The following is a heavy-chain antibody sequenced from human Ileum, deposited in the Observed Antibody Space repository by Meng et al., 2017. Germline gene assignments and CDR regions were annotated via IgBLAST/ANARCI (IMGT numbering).Heavy chain of an antibody. CDR3: ARADGKRTVDY. D-gene: IGHD1-1*01. V-gene: IGHV3-7*01. Sequence: GESPKISCAASGFTFSRYWMSWVRQAPGKGLEWVANINPSGGVKYYVDSMKGRYTISRDNAKTSLCLQMDSLRAEDTAVYYCARADGKRTVDYWGQGTLVTVSS. CDR1: GFTFSRYW. J-gene: IGHJ4*02. CDR2: INPSGGVK.